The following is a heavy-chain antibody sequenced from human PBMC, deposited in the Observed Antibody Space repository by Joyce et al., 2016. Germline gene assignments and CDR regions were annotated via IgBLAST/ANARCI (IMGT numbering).Heavy chain of an antibody. Sequence: EVQLVEYGGGLVQPGGSLRLSCAASGIIFSNKEMNWVRQAQGKGREWISSINSDDSRIHYADSVRGRFTISRDNARNSLFLEMNSLRVEDTAMYYCTTPSCANWGQGSLVTVSS. D-gene: IGHD2-2*01. CDR3: TTPSCAN. CDR1: GIIFSNKE. J-gene: IGHJ4*02. CDR2: INSDDSRI. V-gene: IGHV3-48*03.